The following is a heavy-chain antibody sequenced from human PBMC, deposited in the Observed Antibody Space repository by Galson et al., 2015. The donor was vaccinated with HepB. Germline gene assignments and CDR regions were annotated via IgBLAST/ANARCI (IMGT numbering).Heavy chain of an antibody. J-gene: IGHJ3*02. V-gene: IGHV1-69*06. CDR1: GGTFSSYT. Sequence: SVKVSCKASGGTFSSYTISWVRQAPGQGLEWMGGIIPIFGTTNYAQKFQGRVTITADKSTSTAYMELSSLRSEDTAVYNCASASFIECRKTRSEDAFDIWGQGTTVTVSS. CDR2: IIPIFGTT. CDR3: ASASFIECRKTRSEDAFDI. D-gene: IGHD2-15*01.